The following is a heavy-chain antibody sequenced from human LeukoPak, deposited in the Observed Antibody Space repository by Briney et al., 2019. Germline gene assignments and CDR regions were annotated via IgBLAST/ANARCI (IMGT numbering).Heavy chain of an antibody. D-gene: IGHD3-10*01. Sequence: PSETLSLTCTVSGGSISSSSYYWGWIRQPPGKGLEWIGSIYYSGSTYYNPSLKSRVTISVDTSKNQFSLKLSSVTAADTAVYYCARVGGSLDYYYMDVWGKGTTVTISS. CDR3: ARVGGSLDYYYMDV. CDR1: GGSISSSSYY. CDR2: IYYSGST. V-gene: IGHV4-39*01. J-gene: IGHJ6*03.